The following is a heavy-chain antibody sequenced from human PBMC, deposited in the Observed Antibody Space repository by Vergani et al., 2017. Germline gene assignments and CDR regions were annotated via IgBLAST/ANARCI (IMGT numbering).Heavy chain of an antibody. CDR1: GFTFSSYA. CDR3: ATELSTSQHGGAFDY. CDR2: ISWDGGST. V-gene: IGHV3-43D*03. J-gene: IGHJ4*02. Sequence: EVQLLESGGGLVQPGGSLRLSCAASGFTFSSYAMHWVRQAPGKGLEWVSLISWDGGSTYYADSVKGRFTISRDNSKNSLYLQMNSLRAEETALYYCATELSTSQHGGAFDYWGQGTLVTVSS. D-gene: IGHD1-14*01.